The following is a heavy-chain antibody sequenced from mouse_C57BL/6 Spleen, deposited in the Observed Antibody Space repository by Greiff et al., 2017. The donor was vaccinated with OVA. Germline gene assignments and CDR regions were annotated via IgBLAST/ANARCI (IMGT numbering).Heavy chain of an antibody. CDR3: ARSASFITTVVARYFDV. J-gene: IGHJ1*03. CDR2: INPNYGTT. V-gene: IGHV1-39*01. Sequence: VQLKESGPELVKPGASVKISCKASGYSFTDYNMNWVKQSNGKSLEWIGVINPNYGTTSYNQKFKGKATLTVDQSSSTAYMQLNSLTSEDSAVYYCARSASFITTVVARYFDVWGTGTTVTVSS. D-gene: IGHD1-1*01. CDR1: GYSFTDYN.